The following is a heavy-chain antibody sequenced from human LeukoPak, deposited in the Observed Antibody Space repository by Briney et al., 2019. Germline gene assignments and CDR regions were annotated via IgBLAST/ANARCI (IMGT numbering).Heavy chain of an antibody. J-gene: IGHJ6*02. V-gene: IGHV3-21*01. CDR2: ISSSGTSK. Sequence: PGGSLRLSCAASGFTFSAYNMNWVRQAPGKGLEWVSSISSSGTSKYYAESSKGRFTISRDNAKNSLYLQMNSLRAEDTAVYYCARHTGPYYSSGSYGLDVWGQGTTVIVSS. CDR1: GFTFSAYN. D-gene: IGHD3-10*01. CDR3: ARHTGPYYSSGSYGLDV.